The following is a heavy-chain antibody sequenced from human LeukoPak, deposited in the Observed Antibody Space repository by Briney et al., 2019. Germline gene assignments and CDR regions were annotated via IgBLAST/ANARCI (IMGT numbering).Heavy chain of an antibody. J-gene: IGHJ5*02. CDR1: GYTFTCYY. CDR2: INPNSGGT. Sequence: ASVKVSCKASGYTFTCYYMHWVRQAPGQGLEWMGWINPNSGGTNYAQKFQGRVTMTRDTSISTAYMELSRLRSDDTAVYYCARGVSYGAKFDPWGQGTLVTVSS. CDR3: ARGVSYGAKFDP. D-gene: IGHD4-23*01. V-gene: IGHV1-2*02.